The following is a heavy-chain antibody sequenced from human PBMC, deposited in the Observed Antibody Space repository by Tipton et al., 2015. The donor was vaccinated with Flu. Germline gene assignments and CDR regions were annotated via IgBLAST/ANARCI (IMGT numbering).Heavy chain of an antibody. CDR2: IYYSGST. J-gene: IGHJ4*02. CDR1: GGSISSYY. V-gene: IGHV4-59*01. Sequence: TLSLTCTVSGGSISSYYWSWIRQPPGKGLEWIGYIYYSGSTNYNPSLKSRVTISVDTSKNQFSLKLSSVTAADTAAYYCARDLGFCFGFWGQGTLGTVSS. CDR3: ARDLGFCFGF. D-gene: IGHD3-10*01.